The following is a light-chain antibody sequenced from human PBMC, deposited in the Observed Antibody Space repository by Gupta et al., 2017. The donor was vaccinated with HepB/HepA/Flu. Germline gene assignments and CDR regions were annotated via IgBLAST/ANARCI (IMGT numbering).Light chain of an antibody. J-gene: IGKJ2*01. Sequence: EIVLTQSPGTLSLSPGERATLSCRASQSVSNSYLAWYQQKPGQAPRLLIYGASSRATGIPDRFSGSGSGTDFTLTISRLEPEDFAVYYCQQCGSSPRYTFGQGTKVEIK. CDR2: GAS. CDR3: QQCGSSPRYT. CDR1: QSVSNSY. V-gene: IGKV3-20*01.